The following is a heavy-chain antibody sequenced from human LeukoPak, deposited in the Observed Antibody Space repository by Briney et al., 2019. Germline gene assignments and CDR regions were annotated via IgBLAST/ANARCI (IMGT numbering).Heavy chain of an antibody. J-gene: IGHJ4*02. CDR2: MNPNSGNT. D-gene: IGHD3-10*01. CDR1: GYTFTSYD. Sequence: GASVKVSCKASGYTFTSYDINWVRQAPGQGLEWMGWMNPNSGNTGYAQKFQGRVTMTRNTSISTAYMELSSLRSEDTAVYYCARVIYGSGSYFGFDYWGQGTLVTVSS. CDR3: ARVIYGSGSYFGFDY. V-gene: IGHV1-8*01.